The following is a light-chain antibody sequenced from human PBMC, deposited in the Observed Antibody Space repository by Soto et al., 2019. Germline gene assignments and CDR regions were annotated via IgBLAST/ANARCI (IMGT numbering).Light chain of an antibody. J-gene: IGKJ4*01. Sequence: DIPMTQSPSSLSASVGGRVTITCRASQSISNFLNWYQQKPGKAPKLLIYAASSLQTGVPSTFSGSGSGTEFTLTISSLQPEDFATYYCQQSYSIPPTFGGGTKVEIK. CDR3: QQSYSIPPT. V-gene: IGKV1-39*01. CDR1: QSISNF. CDR2: AAS.